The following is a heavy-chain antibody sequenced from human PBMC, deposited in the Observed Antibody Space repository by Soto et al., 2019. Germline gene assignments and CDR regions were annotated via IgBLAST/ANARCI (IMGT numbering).Heavy chain of an antibody. D-gene: IGHD6-13*01. CDR1: GFTFSSYA. CDR3: ARLNPIAAAFDY. J-gene: IGHJ4*02. V-gene: IGHV3-64*01. Sequence: EVQLLESGGGLVQPGGSLRLSCAASGFTFSSYAMHWVRQAPGKGLEYVSAISSNGGSTHYANSVKGRFSISRDNSKNTLYLQMGSLRAEDMAVYYCARLNPIAAAFDYWGQGTLVTVSS. CDR2: ISSNGGST.